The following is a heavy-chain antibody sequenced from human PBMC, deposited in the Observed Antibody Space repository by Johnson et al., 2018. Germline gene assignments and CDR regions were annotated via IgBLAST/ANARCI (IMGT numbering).Heavy chain of an antibody. V-gene: IGHV1-8*01. J-gene: IGHJ6*02. CDR2: MNPNSGNT. Sequence: QVQLVESGAEVKKXGASXKVXCKASGYTFTSYDINWVRQATGQGLEWMGWMNPNSGNTGYAQKFQGRVPMTRNTSISTAYMELSSLRSEDTAVYYCARGFEDYYDSSGYPYLDVWGQGTTVTVSS. D-gene: IGHD3-22*01. CDR1: GYTFTSYD. CDR3: ARGFEDYYDSSGYPYLDV.